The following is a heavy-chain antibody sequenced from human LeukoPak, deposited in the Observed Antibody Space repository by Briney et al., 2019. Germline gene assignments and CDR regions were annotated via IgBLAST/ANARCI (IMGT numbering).Heavy chain of an antibody. D-gene: IGHD3-22*01. CDR1: GYIFTIYN. CDR2: INPSGGTT. V-gene: IGHV1-46*01. CDR3: ALSNYYDSSGYPFWYYYYMDV. Sequence: ASVKVSCKTSGYIFTIYNIYWVRQAPGQGLEWMGIINPSGGTTNYAQKFQGRVTMTRDTSTSTAYMELSRLRSDDTAVYYCALSNYYDSSGYPFWYYYYMDVWGKGITVTISS. J-gene: IGHJ6*03.